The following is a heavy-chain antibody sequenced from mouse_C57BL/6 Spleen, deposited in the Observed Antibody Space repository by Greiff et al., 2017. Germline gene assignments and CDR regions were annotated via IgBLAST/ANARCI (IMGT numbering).Heavy chain of an antibody. V-gene: IGHV1-26*01. CDR1: GYTFTDYY. D-gene: IGHD2-1*01. Sequence: VQLQQSGPELVKPGASVKISCKASGYTFTDYYMNWVKQSHGKSLEWIGDINPYNGGTSYNQKFKGKATLTVDKSSSTAYMELHSLTSEVSAVYYCASGNEGAWFAYWGQGTLVTVSA. J-gene: IGHJ3*01. CDR2: INPYNGGT. CDR3: ASGNEGAWFAY.